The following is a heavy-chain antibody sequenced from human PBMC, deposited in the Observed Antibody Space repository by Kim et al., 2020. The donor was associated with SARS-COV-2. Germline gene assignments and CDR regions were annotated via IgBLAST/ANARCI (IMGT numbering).Heavy chain of an antibody. J-gene: IGHJ4*02. V-gene: IGHV3-21*01. CDR3: ARDLISGTRGYGGNPFDY. CDR2: ISSSSSYI. D-gene: IGHD4-17*01. CDR1: GFTFSSYS. Sequence: GGSLRLSCAASGFTFSSYSMNWVRQAPGKGLEWVSSISSSSSYIYYADSVKGRFTISRDNAKNSLYLQMNSLRAEDTAVYYCARDLISGTRGYGGNPFDYWGQGTLVTVSS.